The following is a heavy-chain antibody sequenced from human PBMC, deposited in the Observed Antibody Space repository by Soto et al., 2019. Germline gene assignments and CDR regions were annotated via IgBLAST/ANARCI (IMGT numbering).Heavy chain of an antibody. Sequence: SETLSLTCTVSGGSISSSSYYWGWIRQPPGKGLEWIGSIYYSGSTYYNPSLKSRVTISVDTSKNQFSLKLSSVTAADTAVYYCARRNGIAAAGFYYYYGMDVWGQGTTVTVS. CDR1: GGSISSSSYY. V-gene: IGHV4-39*01. CDR3: ARRNGIAAAGFYYYYGMDV. J-gene: IGHJ6*02. D-gene: IGHD6-13*01. CDR2: IYYSGST.